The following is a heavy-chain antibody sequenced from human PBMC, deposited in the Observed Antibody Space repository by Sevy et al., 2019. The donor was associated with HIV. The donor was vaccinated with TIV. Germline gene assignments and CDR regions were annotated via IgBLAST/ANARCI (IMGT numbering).Heavy chain of an antibody. CDR1: GFTFSSYA. V-gene: IGHV3-30-3*01. CDR2: ISYDGSNK. D-gene: IGHD4-4*01. J-gene: IGHJ6*02. CDR3: ARGIYSNYVYYYYGMDV. Sequence: GGSLRLSCAASGFTFSSYAMHWVRQAPGKGLEWVAVISYDGSNKYYADSVKGRFTISRDNFKNTLYLQMNSLRAEDTAVYYCARGIYSNYVYYYYGMDVWGQGTTVTVSS.